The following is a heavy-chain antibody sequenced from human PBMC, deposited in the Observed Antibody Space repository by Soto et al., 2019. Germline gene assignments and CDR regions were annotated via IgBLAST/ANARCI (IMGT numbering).Heavy chain of an antibody. V-gene: IGHV5-51*01. CDR3: ARAEAARHYYYYGMDV. D-gene: IGHD6-6*01. CDR2: IYPGDSDT. CDR1: GYSLTSYW. Sequence: GESLKISCKGSGYSLTSYWIGWVRQMPGKGLEWMGIIYPGDSDTRYSPSFQGQVTISADKSISTAYLQWSSLKASDTAMYYCARAEAARHYYYYGMDVWGQGTTVTVSS. J-gene: IGHJ6*02.